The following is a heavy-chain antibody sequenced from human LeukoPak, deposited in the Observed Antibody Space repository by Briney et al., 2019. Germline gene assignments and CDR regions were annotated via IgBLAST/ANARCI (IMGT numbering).Heavy chain of an antibody. CDR3: ARDILATSIAAPYY. CDR1: GGSINNYF. J-gene: IGHJ4*02. D-gene: IGHD6-13*01. V-gene: IGHV4-59*12. CDR2: IYYSDST. Sequence: SETLSLTCTVSGGSINNYFWSWIRQPPGKGLECIAYIYYSDSTNYNPSLKSRVTVSVDTSKNQFSLRLSSVNAADTAVYYCARDILATSIAAPYYWGQGTLVTVSS.